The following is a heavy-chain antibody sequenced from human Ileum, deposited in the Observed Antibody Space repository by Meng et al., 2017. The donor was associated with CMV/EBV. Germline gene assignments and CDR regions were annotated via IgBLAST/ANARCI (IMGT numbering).Heavy chain of an antibody. CDR3: ATDAWRFLEPKMDV. CDR2: IRYDGSNK. CDR1: GFSFSAYG. Sequence: GESLKISCAASGFSFSAYGFHWVRQAPGKGLEWVAFIRYDGSNKYYADSVKGRFTIARDNSKHTLYLQMTSLRAEDTAVYYCATDAWRFLEPKMDVWGQGTTVTVSS. V-gene: IGHV3-30*02. J-gene: IGHJ6*02. D-gene: IGHD3-3*01.